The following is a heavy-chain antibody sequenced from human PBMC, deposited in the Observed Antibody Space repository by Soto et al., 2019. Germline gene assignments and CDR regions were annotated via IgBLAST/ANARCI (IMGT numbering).Heavy chain of an antibody. Sequence: SVKVSCKASGFTFTSSAVQWVRQARGQRLEWIGWMVVGSGNTNYAQKFQERVTITRDMSTSTAYMELSSLRSEDTAVYYCAADRDYYGSGSPGYWGQGTLVTVSS. V-gene: IGHV1-58*01. CDR3: AADRDYYGSGSPGY. CDR2: MVVGSGNT. CDR1: GFTFTSSA. J-gene: IGHJ4*02. D-gene: IGHD3-10*01.